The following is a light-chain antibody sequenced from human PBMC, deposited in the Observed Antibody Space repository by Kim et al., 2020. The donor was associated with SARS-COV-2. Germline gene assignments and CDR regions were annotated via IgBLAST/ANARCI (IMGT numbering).Light chain of an antibody. CDR1: SNNVGNQG. J-gene: IGLJ3*02. CDR3: SSWDSSLSVVV. Sequence: QTATLTCPGDSNNVGNQGAAWLQQHQGHPPKLLFYGNNYRPSGISERISASRSGSTASLTITGLQPEDEADYYCSSWDSSLSVVVFGGGTKLTVL. V-gene: IGLV10-54*01. CDR2: GNN.